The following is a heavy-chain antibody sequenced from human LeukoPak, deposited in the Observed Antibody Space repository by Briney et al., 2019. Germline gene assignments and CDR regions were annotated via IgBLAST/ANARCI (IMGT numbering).Heavy chain of an antibody. CDR3: ARVQEYYDYVWGSYRPNYFDY. CDR1: GYTFTSYG. D-gene: IGHD3-16*02. Sequence: PSVTVSCMASGYTFTSYGISWVRPAPGQGRGWIGWISAYNGNTNYAQKLQGRVTMTRDTSTRTLRMELSSLRSEDTAVYYCARVQEYYDYVWGSYRPNYFDYWGQGTLVTVSS. V-gene: IGHV1-18*01. J-gene: IGHJ4*02. CDR2: ISAYNGNT.